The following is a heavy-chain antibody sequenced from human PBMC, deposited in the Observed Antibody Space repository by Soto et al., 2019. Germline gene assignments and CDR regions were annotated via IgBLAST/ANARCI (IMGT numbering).Heavy chain of an antibody. CDR1: GYTFTGYY. D-gene: IGHD7-27*01. J-gene: IGHJ6*03. V-gene: IGHV1-2*04. Sequence: ASVKVSCKASGYTFTGYYMHWVRQAPGQGLEWMGWINPNSGGTNYAQKFQGWVTMTRDTSISTAYMELSRLRSDDTAVYYCARAPLTGSRPGSYYYYYYMDVWGKGTTVTVSS. CDR2: INPNSGGT. CDR3: ARAPLTGSRPGSYYYYYYMDV.